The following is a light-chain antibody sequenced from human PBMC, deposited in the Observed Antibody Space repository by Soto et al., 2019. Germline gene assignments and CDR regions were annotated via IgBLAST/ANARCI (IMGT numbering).Light chain of an antibody. CDR3: SSYTSSSTLVI. V-gene: IGLV2-14*01. Sequence: QSVLTQPPSVSGAPGQTGTISCTGTSSNIGAGFDVHWYQHFPGKAPKLMIYEVSNRPSGVSNRFSGSKSGNTASLTIYGLQAEDEGDYYCSSYTSSSTLVIFGGGTELAVL. J-gene: IGLJ2*01. CDR2: EVS. CDR1: SSNIGAGFD.